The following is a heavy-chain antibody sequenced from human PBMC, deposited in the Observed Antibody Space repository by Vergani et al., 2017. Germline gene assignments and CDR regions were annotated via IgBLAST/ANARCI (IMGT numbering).Heavy chain of an antibody. D-gene: IGHD2-15*01. J-gene: IGHJ5*02. CDR3: SRHLGPRGSGGSCYREGRGSPRGWFDR. Sequence: EVQLVQSGAEVKKPGESLRISCKGSGYSFTSYWISWVRQMPGKGLEWMGRIDPSDSYTNYSPSFQGHVNLSADKSISTAYLQWSRLKASDNAMFYWSRHLGPRGSGGSCYREGRGSPRGWFDRWGQGTLVTVSS. CDR2: IDPSDSYT. CDR1: GYSFTSYW. V-gene: IGHV5-10-1*01.